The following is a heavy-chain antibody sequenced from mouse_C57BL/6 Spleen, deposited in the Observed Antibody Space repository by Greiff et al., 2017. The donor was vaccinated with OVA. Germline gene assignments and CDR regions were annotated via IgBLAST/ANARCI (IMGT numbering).Heavy chain of an antibody. CDR3: ASGTTVVATDYAMDY. V-gene: IGHV1-81*01. Sequence: VQLQQSGAELARPGASVKLSCKASGYTFTSYGISWVKQRTGQGLEWIGEIYPRSGNTYYNEKFKGKATLTADKSSSTAYMELRSLTSEDSAVYFCASGTTVVATDYAMDYWGQGTSVTVSS. CDR1: GYTFTSYG. J-gene: IGHJ4*01. D-gene: IGHD1-1*01. CDR2: IYPRSGNT.